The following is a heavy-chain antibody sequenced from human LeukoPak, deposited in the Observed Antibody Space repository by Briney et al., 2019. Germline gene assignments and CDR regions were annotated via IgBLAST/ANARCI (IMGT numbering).Heavy chain of an antibody. V-gene: IGHV3-9*01. Sequence: GGSLRLSCAASGFSFDYYAMHWVRQAPGKGLEWVSGISWHSGRIAYADSVRGRFTISRDNAKNSLSLQMNSLRDDDTAVYYCAKDAYGGATFFYYMDVWGKGTTVIVSS. CDR3: AKDAYGGATFFYYMDV. CDR2: ISWHSGRI. J-gene: IGHJ6*03. D-gene: IGHD2/OR15-2a*01. CDR1: GFSFDYYA.